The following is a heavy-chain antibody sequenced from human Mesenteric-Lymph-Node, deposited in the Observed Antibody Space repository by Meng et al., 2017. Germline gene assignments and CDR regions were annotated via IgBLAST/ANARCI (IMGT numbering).Heavy chain of an antibody. CDR1: GGSLSGYS. D-gene: IGHD3-10*01. CDR3: ARGGATPMIIKY. J-gene: IGHJ4*02. CDR2: VYHNGVT. V-gene: IGHV4-34*02. Sequence: QVQLKQWGAEVLKPSETLSLTCAVYGGSLSGYSWSWIRQPPGKGLEWMGEVYHNGVTKYSPSLRSRVVISIDTSKNQFSLNLRSVSAADTAMYYCARGGATPMIIKYWGPGTLVTVSS.